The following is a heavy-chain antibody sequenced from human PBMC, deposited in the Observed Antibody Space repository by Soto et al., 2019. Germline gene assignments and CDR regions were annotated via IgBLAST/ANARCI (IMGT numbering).Heavy chain of an antibody. CDR3: ARGGQAPCDYYGMDV. Sequence: QVQVVQSGDEVKKPGASVKVSCKASGYTFTNYGFSWVRQAPGQGLEWMGWISGYNGNTKYAEKFQGRVTMTTDTSTSTAHMELRSLRSDDTAVYYCARGGQAPCDYYGMDVWGQGAAVTVSS. CDR2: ISGYNGNT. CDR1: GYTFTNYG. J-gene: IGHJ6*02. V-gene: IGHV1-18*01.